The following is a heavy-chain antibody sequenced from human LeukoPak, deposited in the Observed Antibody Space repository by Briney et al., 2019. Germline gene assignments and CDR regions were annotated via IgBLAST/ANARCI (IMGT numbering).Heavy chain of an antibody. Sequence: SQTLSLTCAISGDSVSSNSAAWNWLRQSPSSGLEWLGRTYYRSKWYNDYAVSVKSRITINPDTSKNQFSLQLNSVTPEDTAVYYCARVPLGYCSGGSCYYHYYGMDVWGQGTTVTVSS. CDR3: ARVPLGYCSGGSCYYHYYGMDV. J-gene: IGHJ6*02. CDR2: TYYRSKWYN. D-gene: IGHD2-15*01. V-gene: IGHV6-1*01. CDR1: GDSVSSNSAA.